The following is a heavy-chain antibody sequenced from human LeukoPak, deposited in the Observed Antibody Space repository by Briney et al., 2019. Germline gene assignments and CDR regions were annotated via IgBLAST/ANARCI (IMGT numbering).Heavy chain of an antibody. CDR1: GFIVSSNY. D-gene: IGHD4-17*01. CDR3: ARDPSTVTTH. V-gene: IGHV3-53*01. CDR2: IYSGGST. Sequence: QSGGSLRLSCAASGFIVSSNYMSWVRQAPGKGLEWVSVIYSGGSTYYAGSVKGRFTISRDNSKNTLYLQMNSLRAEDTAVYYCARDPSTVTTHWGQGTLVTVSS. J-gene: IGHJ4*02.